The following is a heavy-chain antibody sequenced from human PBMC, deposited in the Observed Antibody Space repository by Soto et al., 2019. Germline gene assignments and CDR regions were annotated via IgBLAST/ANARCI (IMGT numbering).Heavy chain of an antibody. J-gene: IGHJ6*02. Sequence: SVKVSCKASGGAFSSYAISWVRQAPGQGLEWMGGIIPIFGTANYAQKFQGRVTITADKSTITAYMELSSLRSEDTAVYYCARDQGAWIQLWLQGNYYYGMDVWGQGTTVTVSS. CDR2: IIPIFGTA. D-gene: IGHD5-18*01. CDR1: GGAFSSYA. CDR3: ARDQGAWIQLWLQGNYYYGMDV. V-gene: IGHV1-69*06.